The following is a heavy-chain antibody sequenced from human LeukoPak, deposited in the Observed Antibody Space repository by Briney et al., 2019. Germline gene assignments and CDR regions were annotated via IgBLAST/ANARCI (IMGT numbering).Heavy chain of an antibody. J-gene: IGHJ6*02. D-gene: IGHD2-15*01. CDR2: IIPILGIA. Sequence: ASVKVSCKASGGTFSSYAISWVRQAPGQGLEWMGRIIPILGIANYAQKFRGRVTITADKSTSTAYMELSSLRSEDTAVYYCARDRTIYCSGGSCYLSNYYYGMDVWGQGTTVTVSS. CDR3: ARDRTIYCSGGSCYLSNYYYGMDV. V-gene: IGHV1-69*04. CDR1: GGTFSSYA.